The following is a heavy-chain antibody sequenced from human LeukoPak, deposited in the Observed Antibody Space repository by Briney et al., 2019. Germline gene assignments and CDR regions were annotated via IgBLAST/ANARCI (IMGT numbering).Heavy chain of an antibody. CDR3: ARHGYYNLQY. Sequence: GSLRLSCAASGFTFSSYEMNWVRQAPGKGLEWVSYISSSGSTIYYADSVKGRFTISKDNAKNSLYLQMNSLRADDTTVYYCARHGYYNLQYWGQGTLVTVSS. D-gene: IGHD1-1*01. CDR1: GFTFSSYE. CDR2: ISSSGSTI. J-gene: IGHJ4*02. V-gene: IGHV3-48*03.